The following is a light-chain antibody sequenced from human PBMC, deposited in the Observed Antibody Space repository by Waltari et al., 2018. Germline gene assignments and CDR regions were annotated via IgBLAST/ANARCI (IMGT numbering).Light chain of an antibody. CDR2: GAS. J-gene: IGKJ2*01. CDR3: QQYNNWPPYI. CDR1: QSVSTN. Sequence: ETVMTQSPSTLSLSPGDRATLSCRASQSVSTNLAWYQKKPGQAPRILIYGASIRATGIPARFSGRGAGTEFTLTISSLQSEDFAVYYCQQYNNWPPYIFGQGSQLEI. V-gene: IGKV3-15*01.